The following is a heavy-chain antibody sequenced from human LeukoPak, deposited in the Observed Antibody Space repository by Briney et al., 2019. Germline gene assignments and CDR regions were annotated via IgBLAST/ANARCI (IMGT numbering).Heavy chain of an antibody. CDR3: AAYCGGNSGFDF. CDR1: GFTFSSYA. V-gene: IGHV3-23*01. Sequence: PGGSLRLSCSASGFTFSSYAMNWVRQAPGKGLEWVSGISASGGGTYYADSVKGRFSISRDNSKNTLYLQMNSLRADDPALYYCAAYCGGNSGFDFWGQGALVTVSS. D-gene: IGHD4-23*01. CDR2: ISASGGGT. J-gene: IGHJ4*02.